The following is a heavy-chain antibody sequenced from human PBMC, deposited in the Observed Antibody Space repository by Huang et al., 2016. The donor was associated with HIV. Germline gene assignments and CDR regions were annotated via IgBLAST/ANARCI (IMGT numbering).Heavy chain of an antibody. Sequence: QGQLVESGGGVVQPGRSLRLSCAASGFIFPSYGVQWVRQVLGKAIVWVCMCRNEGNEKDYAYSGKRRCTISRYNFKNTLYRQMNSLRTGDTAVYFCLPAGHVSHYYYMDVWGKGTTVIVSS. CDR3: LPAGHVSHYYYMDV. V-gene: IGHV3-30*03. CDR1: GFIFPSYG. CDR2: CRNEGNEK. J-gene: IGHJ6*03.